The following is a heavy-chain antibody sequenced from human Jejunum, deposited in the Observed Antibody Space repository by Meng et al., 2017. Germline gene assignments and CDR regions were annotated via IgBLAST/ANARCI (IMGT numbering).Heavy chain of an antibody. J-gene: IGHJ3*02. CDR1: GGSISSGSSY. V-gene: IGHV4-61*02. D-gene: IGHD2-15*01. CDR2: IYASGGT. CDR3: ARVAPTYDVFDI. Sequence: LRLSCTVSGGSISSGSSYWSWIRQPAGIGLEWIGRIYASGGTNYSPSLKSRVTMSVDTSKNQFSLKLSSVTAADTAVYYCARVAPTYDVFDIWGQGTMVTVSS.